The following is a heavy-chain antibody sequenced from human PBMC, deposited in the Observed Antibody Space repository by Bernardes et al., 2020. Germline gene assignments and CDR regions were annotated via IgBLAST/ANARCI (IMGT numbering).Heavy chain of an antibody. CDR1: GFTFSSYA. D-gene: IGHD3-3*01. V-gene: IGHV3-23*01. CDR2: ISGSGGST. CDR3: AKDGGDFWSGYYSDY. Sequence: GGSLRLSCAASGFTFSSYAMSWVRKAPGKGLEWVSAISGSGGSTYYADSVKGRFTISRDNSKNTLYLQMNSLRAEDTAVYYCAKDGGDFWSGYYSDYWGQGTLVTVSS. J-gene: IGHJ4*02.